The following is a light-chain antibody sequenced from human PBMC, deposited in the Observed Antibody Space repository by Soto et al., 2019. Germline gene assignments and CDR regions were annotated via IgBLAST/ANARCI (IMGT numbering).Light chain of an antibody. J-gene: IGLJ3*02. V-gene: IGLV2-11*01. CDR3: CSYAGTYNFWV. CDR2: DVS. Sequence: QSVLTQPRSVSGSPGQSVTISCTGINSDIGGYNYVSWYQQHPGKAPKVMIYDVSRRPSGVPDRFSGSKSGNTASLTISGLQAEDEADYYCCSYAGTYNFWVFGGGTKLTVL. CDR1: NSDIGGYNY.